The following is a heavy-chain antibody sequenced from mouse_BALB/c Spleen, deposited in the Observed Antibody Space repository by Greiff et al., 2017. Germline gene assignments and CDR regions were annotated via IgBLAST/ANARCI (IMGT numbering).Heavy chain of an antibody. CDR2: ISSGSSTI. CDR1: GFTFSSFG. V-gene: IGHV5-17*02. CDR3: ASYRGGFYAMDY. D-gene: IGHD2-12*01. Sequence: EVKVVESGGGLVQPGGSRKLSCAASGFTFSSFGMHWVRQAPEKGLEWVAYISSGSSTIYYADTVKGRFTISRDNPKNTLFLQMTSLRSEDTAMYYCASYRGGFYAMDYWGQGTSVTVSS. J-gene: IGHJ4*01.